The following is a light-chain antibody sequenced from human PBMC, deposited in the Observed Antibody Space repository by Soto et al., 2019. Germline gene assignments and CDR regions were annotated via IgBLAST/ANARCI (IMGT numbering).Light chain of an antibody. CDR2: DAS. V-gene: IGKV3-11*01. CDR1: QSVSSY. CDR3: QQRSNWPRIT. J-gene: IGKJ5*01. Sequence: EIVMTQSPAFVSASLGERATLSCRASQSVSSYLAWYQQKPGQAPRLLIYDASNRATGIPARFSGSGSGTDFTLTISSLEPEDFAVYYCQQRSNWPRITFGQGTRLEIK.